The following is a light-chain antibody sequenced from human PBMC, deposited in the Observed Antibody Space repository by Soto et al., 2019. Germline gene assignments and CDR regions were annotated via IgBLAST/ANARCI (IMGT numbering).Light chain of an antibody. J-gene: IGKJ5*01. V-gene: IGKV3-20*01. CDR3: QQYGSSLIT. CDR2: GAS. Sequence: EIVLTQSPGTLSLSPGESGTLSCRARQSVSSTYLAWYQQTPGQAPRLLIYGASSRATGIPDRFSGSGSGTDFTLTISRLEPEDFAVYYCQQYGSSLITFGQGTRLEIK. CDR1: QSVSSTY.